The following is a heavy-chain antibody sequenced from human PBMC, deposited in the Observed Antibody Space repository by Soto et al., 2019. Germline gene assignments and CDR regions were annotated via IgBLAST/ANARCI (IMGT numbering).Heavy chain of an antibody. D-gene: IGHD4-17*01. CDR2: IYYSGST. V-gene: IGHV4-31*03. CDR1: GGSISSGGYY. Sequence: QVQLQESGPGLVKPSQTLSLTCTVSGGSISSGGYYWSWIRQHPGKGLEWIGYIYYSGSTYYNPSLKSRVTISVDTSRNQFSLKLSSVTAADTAVYYCARVPIAHGDRVPPDYWGQGTLVTVSS. CDR3: ARVPIAHGDRVPPDY. J-gene: IGHJ4*02.